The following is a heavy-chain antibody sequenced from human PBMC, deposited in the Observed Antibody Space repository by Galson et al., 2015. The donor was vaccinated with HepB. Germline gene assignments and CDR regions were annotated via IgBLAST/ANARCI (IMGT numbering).Heavy chain of an antibody. J-gene: IGHJ4*02. CDR1: GYTFNSYY. CDR3: ARGPRTYSFDS. V-gene: IGHV1-46*02. CDR2: LNPSSGST. Sequence: SVKVSCKASGYTFNSYYMYWVRQAPGQGLEWMGILNPSSGSTSFAQKFQGRVTMTRDTSTSTVYLELNSLRSEDTAVYYCARGPRTYSFDSCGQGTLVTVSS. D-gene: IGHD2-15*01.